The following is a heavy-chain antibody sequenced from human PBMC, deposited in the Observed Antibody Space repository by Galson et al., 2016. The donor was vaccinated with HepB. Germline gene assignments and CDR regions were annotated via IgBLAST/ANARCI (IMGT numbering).Heavy chain of an antibody. CDR3: ARDPSVGRMYFDL. CDR1: GFTVTSNY. CDR2: IYSGGGT. J-gene: IGHJ2*01. D-gene: IGHD1-26*01. V-gene: IGHV3-53*01. Sequence: SLRLSCAASGFTVTSNYMTWVRQAPGKGLQWVSIIYSGGGTYYADSVQGRFTISRDNSKNTLHLQMNSLRVEDTAVYYCARDPSVGRMYFDLWGRGTLVTVSS.